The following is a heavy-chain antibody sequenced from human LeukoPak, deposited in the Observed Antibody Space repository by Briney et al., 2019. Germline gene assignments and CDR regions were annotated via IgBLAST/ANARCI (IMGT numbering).Heavy chain of an antibody. J-gene: IGHJ6*03. CDR3: ARTTFWSGRSPDYHHCYMDV. V-gene: IGHV4-39*07. Sequence: SETLSLTCTVSGGSISSSSYYWGWIRQPPGKGLEWIGSIYYSGSTYYNPSLKSRVTISVDTSKNQFSLKLSSVTAADTAVYYCARTTFWSGRSPDYHHCYMDVWGKGTTVTISS. CDR2: IYYSGST. CDR1: GGSISSSSYY. D-gene: IGHD3-3*01.